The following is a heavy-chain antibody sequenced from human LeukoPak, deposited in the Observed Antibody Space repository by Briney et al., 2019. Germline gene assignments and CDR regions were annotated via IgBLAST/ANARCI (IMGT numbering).Heavy chain of an antibody. Sequence: SQTLSLTCSVSGDSISMHYWSWIRQPPGKGLEWIGYIDHTGSTNYNPSLNSRVTISRDTSKNHFSLELSSVTAADTAVYFCARGRVSSSSWSSTYYYYFYMDVWGKGTTVTVSS. V-gene: IGHV4-59*11. CDR2: IDHTGST. D-gene: IGHD6-13*01. J-gene: IGHJ6*03. CDR3: ARGRVSSSSWSSTYYYYFYMDV. CDR1: GDSISMHY.